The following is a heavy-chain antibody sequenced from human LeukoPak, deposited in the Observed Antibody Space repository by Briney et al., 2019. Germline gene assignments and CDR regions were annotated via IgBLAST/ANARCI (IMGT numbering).Heavy chain of an antibody. D-gene: IGHD3-16*02. CDR2: ISSSSSTI. V-gene: IGHV3-48*04. CDR1: GFTFSKYG. Sequence: GGSLRLSCAASGFTFSKYGMNWVRQAPGKGLEWVSFISSSSSTIYYADPVKGRFIISRDNAKKSLYLKMNSLRAEDTAVYYCARRSLEGFDYWGQGTLVTVSS. J-gene: IGHJ4*02. CDR3: ARRSLEGFDY.